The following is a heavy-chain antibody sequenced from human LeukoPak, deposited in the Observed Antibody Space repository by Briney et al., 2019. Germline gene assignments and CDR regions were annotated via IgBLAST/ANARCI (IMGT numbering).Heavy chain of an antibody. Sequence: SVKVSCKASGGTFMSFAFSWVRLAPGQGLDWMGGIIPIFGTANYAQKFQGRVTITADESTSTAYMELSSLRSEDTAVYYCARGFNGDYVDYWGQGTLVTVSS. D-gene: IGHD4-17*01. V-gene: IGHV1-69*13. CDR2: IIPIFGTA. CDR3: ARGFNGDYVDY. CDR1: GGTFMSFA. J-gene: IGHJ4*02.